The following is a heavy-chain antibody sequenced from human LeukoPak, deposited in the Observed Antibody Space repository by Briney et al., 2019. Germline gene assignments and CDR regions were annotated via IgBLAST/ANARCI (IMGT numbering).Heavy chain of an antibody. Sequence: SETLSLTCAVYGGSFSGYYWSWIRQPPGKGLEWIGEINHSGSTNYNPSPKSRVTISVDTSKNQFSLKLSSVTAADTAVYYCARGGLRFLEWSLYFDYWGQGTLVTVSS. CDR1: GGSFSGYY. CDR2: INHSGST. V-gene: IGHV4-34*01. CDR3: ARGGLRFLEWSLYFDY. J-gene: IGHJ4*02. D-gene: IGHD3-3*01.